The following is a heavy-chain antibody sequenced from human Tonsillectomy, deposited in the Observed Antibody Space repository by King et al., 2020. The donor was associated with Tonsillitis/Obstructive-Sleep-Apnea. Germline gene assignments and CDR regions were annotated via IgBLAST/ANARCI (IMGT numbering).Heavy chain of an antibody. CDR3: ARHSYCSSTSCLNFDY. Sequence: VQLVESGAEVKKPGESLRISCKGSGYSFISYWISWVRQMPGKGLEWMGRIDPSDSYTNYSPSFQGHVTISAYKSISTAYLQWSSLKASDTAMYYCARHSYCSSTSCLNFDYWGQGTLVTVSS. CDR1: GYSFISYW. D-gene: IGHD2-2*01. V-gene: IGHV5-10-1*01. J-gene: IGHJ4*02. CDR2: IDPSDSYT.